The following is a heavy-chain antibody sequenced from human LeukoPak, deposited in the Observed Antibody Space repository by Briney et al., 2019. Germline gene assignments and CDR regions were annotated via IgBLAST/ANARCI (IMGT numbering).Heavy chain of an antibody. D-gene: IGHD1-14*01. CDR2: LSSDSRNK. CDR1: RFIFRNYG. Sequence: GRSLRLSCAASRFIFRNYGMDWVRQAPGNGLEWVAVLSSDSRNKYYADSVKGRFTISRDNSKNTLYLQMNSLRAEDTAVYYCARDRNHDTYSRDYYYGIDVWGLRTTVTVSS. V-gene: IGHV3-30*03. CDR3: ARDRNHDTYSRDYYYGIDV. J-gene: IGHJ6*02.